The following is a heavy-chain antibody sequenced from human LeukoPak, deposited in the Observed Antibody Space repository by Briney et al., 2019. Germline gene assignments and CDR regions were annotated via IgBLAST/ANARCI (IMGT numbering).Heavy chain of an antibody. CDR3: AREGYSYGYYFDY. CDR2: IYAGESA. Sequence: SETLSLTCTVSGDSIGNYFWSWIRQPAGKGLEWIGRIYAGESAKYNPSLETRVTVSVDTSTNQLSLKLSSVTAADTAVYYCAREGYSYGYYFDYWGQGTLVTVSS. CDR1: GDSIGNYF. D-gene: IGHD5-18*01. J-gene: IGHJ4*02. V-gene: IGHV4-4*07.